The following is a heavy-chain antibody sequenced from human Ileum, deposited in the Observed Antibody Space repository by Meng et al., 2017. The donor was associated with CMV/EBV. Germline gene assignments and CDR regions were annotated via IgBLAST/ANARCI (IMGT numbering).Heavy chain of an antibody. D-gene: IGHD2-2*01. CDR2: TYYRSKWYN. CDR1: WDSVSSKSVT. V-gene: IGHV6-1*01. J-gene: IGHJ4*02. CDR3: ARNIFEDQMLPFDY. Sequence: VQFQQSEPGLVTPSHTLSLTCAISWDSVSSKSVTWNWIRQSPSRGLEWLGRTYYRSKWYNDYAVSVKSRITINPDTSRNHFFLQLSSVSPEDTAVYYCARNIFEDQMLPFDYWGQGTLVTVSS.